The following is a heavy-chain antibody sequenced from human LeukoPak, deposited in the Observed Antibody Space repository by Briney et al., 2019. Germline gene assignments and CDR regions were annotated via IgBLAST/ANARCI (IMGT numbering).Heavy chain of an antibody. CDR2: IRYDGGNQ. CDR3: ARDAMVRGVMGY. CDR1: GFTFSSYG. V-gene: IGHV3-30*02. Sequence: GGSLRLSCAASGFTFSSYGMHWVRQTPGKGLECVAFIRYDGGNQYYTDSVKGRFTISRDNSKNTIYLQMNSLRAEDTAVYYCARDAMVRGVMGYWGQGTLVTVSS. D-gene: IGHD3-10*01. J-gene: IGHJ4*02.